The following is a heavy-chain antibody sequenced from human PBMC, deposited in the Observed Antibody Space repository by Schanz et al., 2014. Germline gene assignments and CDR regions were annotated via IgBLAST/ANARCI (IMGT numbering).Heavy chain of an antibody. CDR2: IYTSGAT. D-gene: IGHD5-18*01. CDR1: GDSISSYS. V-gene: IGHV4-59*10. CDR3: ARGNDIQVWSLDY. Sequence: QVQLQQWGAGLLKPSETLSLTCTVSGDSISSYSWSWIRRPAGKGLEWIGRIYTSGATNYNPSLKSRLSMSVDTSKNQGSVKRRSVTAADTAVYYCARGNDIQVWSLDYWGQGTLVTVSS. J-gene: IGHJ4*02.